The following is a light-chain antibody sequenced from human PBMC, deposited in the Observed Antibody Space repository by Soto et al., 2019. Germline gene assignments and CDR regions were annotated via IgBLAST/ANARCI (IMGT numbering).Light chain of an antibody. CDR1: QSLTNPY. CDR3: QQYYSHLMWT. Sequence: EIVLTQSPATLSLSPGERATLSCRARQSLTNPYIAWYQQKPGQAPRLLIYDASNRATGIPVRFSGSGSGTEFTLTITSLQPDDFATYYCQQYYSHLMWTFGQGTKVDI. V-gene: IGKV3D-7*01. CDR2: DAS. J-gene: IGKJ1*01.